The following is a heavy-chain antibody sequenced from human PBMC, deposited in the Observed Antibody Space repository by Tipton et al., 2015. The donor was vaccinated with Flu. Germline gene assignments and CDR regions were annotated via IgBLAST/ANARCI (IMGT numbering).Heavy chain of an antibody. CDR3: ARTFPPPGWFDP. J-gene: IGHJ5*02. V-gene: IGHV4-59*01. CDR1: GGSISSYY. D-gene: IGHD3-16*01. CDR2: IYYSGST. Sequence: LSCTVSGGSISSYYWSWIRQPPGKGLEWIGYIYYSGSTNYNPSLKSRVTISVDTSKNQFSLKLSSVTAADTAVYYCARTFPPPGWFDPWGQGTLVTVSS.